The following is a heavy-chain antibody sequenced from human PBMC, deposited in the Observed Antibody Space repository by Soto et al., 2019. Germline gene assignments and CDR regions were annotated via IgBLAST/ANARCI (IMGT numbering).Heavy chain of an antibody. D-gene: IGHD5-12*01. CDR2: INSDGSST. V-gene: IGHV3-74*01. Sequence: GGFLRLSCAASGFTFSSYWMHWVRQAPGKGLVWVSRINSDGSSTSYADSVKGRFTISRDNAKNTLYLQMNSLRAEDTAVYYCAREAYPRGYDRDDAFDIWGQGTMVTVSS. CDR3: AREAYPRGYDRDDAFDI. J-gene: IGHJ3*02. CDR1: GFTFSSYW.